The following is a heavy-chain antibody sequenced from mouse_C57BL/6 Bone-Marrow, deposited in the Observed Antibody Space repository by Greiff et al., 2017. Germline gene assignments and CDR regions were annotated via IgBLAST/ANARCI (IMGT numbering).Heavy chain of an antibody. CDR2: IWSGGST. J-gene: IGHJ4*01. V-gene: IGHV2-2*01. Sequence: QVQLKQSGPGLVQPSQSLSITCTVSGFSLTSYGVHWVRQSPGKGLEWLGVIWSGGSTDYNAAFISRLGISKDNSKSHVFFKMTRLQADDTAIYYCASPTGGLLYAMDDWGQGTSVTVSS. CDR1: GFSLTSYG. CDR3: ASPTGGLLYAMDD. D-gene: IGHD4-1*02.